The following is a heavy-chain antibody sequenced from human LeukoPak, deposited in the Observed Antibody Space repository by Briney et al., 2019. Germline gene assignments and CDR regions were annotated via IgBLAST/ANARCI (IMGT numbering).Heavy chain of an antibody. D-gene: IGHD2-2*01. J-gene: IGHJ6*02. CDR1: GGTFSSYA. CDR3: ARGLVVVPAARPLLYYYGMDV. V-gene: IGHV1-69*04. Sequence: SVKVSCKASGGTFSSYAISWVRQAPGQGLEWMGRIVPIFGIANYAQKFQGRVTITADKSTSTAYMELSSLRSEDTAVYYCARGLVVVPAARPLLYYYGMDVWGQGTTVTVSS. CDR2: IVPIFGIA.